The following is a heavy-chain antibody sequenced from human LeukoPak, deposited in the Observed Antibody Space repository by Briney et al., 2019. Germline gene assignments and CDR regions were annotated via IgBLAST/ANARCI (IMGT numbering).Heavy chain of an antibody. J-gene: IGHJ4*02. CDR3: AGPSCGGDCYSGFDY. V-gene: IGHV4-39*01. D-gene: IGHD2-21*01. CDR2: IYYSGST. Sequence: PSETLSLTCTVSGGSIGSSSSYWGWIRQPPGKGLEWIGSIYYSGSTYYNPSLKSRVTISVDTSKNQFSLKLSSVTAADTAVYYCAGPSCGGDCYSGFDYWGQGTLVTVSS. CDR1: GGSIGSSSSY.